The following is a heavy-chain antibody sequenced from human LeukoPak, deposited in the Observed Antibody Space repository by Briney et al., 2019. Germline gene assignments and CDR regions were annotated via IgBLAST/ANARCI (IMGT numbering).Heavy chain of an antibody. Sequence: PSETLSLTCTVSGGSISSYYWSWIRQPPGKGLEWIGYIYYSGSTNYNPSLKSRVTISVDTSKNEFSLKLSSVTAADTAVYYCARGTVTYADYYGMDVWGQGTTVTVSS. J-gene: IGHJ6*02. V-gene: IGHV4-59*08. CDR1: GGSISSYY. D-gene: IGHD4-17*01. CDR2: IYYSGST. CDR3: ARGTVTYADYYGMDV.